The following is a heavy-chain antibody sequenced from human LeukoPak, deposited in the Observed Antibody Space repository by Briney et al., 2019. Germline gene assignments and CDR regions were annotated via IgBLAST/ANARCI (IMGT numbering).Heavy chain of an antibody. Sequence: PSETLSLTCTVSGGSISSYYWSWIRQPPGKGLEWIGYTFYNGNTNYNPSLKSRVTISLDTSKNHFSLRLNSVTAADTAVYYCARHIYRTFYFDSWGQGALVTVSS. CDR3: ARHIYRTFYFDS. D-gene: IGHD1-14*01. J-gene: IGHJ4*02. CDR2: TFYNGNT. CDR1: GGSISSYY. V-gene: IGHV4-59*08.